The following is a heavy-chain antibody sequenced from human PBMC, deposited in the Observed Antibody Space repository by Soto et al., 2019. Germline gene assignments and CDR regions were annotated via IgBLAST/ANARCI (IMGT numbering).Heavy chain of an antibody. CDR3: ATYGERYYYYGMDV. V-gene: IGHV3-53*01. J-gene: IGHJ6*02. D-gene: IGHD4-17*01. CDR2: IYGGGST. Sequence: GGSLRLSCAASGFTVSSNYMSWVRQAPGKGLEWVSVIYGGGSTYYADSVKGRFTIPRDNSKNTLYLQMNSLRAEDTAVYYCATYGERYYYYGMDVWGQGTTVTVSS. CDR1: GFTVSSNY.